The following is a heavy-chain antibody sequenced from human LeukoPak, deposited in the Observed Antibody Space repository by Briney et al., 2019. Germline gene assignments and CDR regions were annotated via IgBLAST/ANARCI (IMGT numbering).Heavy chain of an antibody. CDR1: GFTFSSYS. Sequence: GGSLRLSCAASGFTFSSYSMNWVRQAPGKGLEWVSSISSSSSYIYYADSVKGRLTISRDNAKNSLYLQMNSLRAEDTAVYYCAYRTYYYDSSGYYWPYWGQGTLVTVSS. V-gene: IGHV3-21*04. CDR3: AYRTYYYDSSGYYWPY. J-gene: IGHJ4*02. D-gene: IGHD3-22*01. CDR2: ISSSSSYI.